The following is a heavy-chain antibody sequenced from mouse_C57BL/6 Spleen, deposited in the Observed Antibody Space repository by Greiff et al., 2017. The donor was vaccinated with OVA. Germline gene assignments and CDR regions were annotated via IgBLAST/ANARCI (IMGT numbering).Heavy chain of an antibody. CDR3: ARSLYYGSSWDFDY. CDR2: IYPGDGDT. Sequence: QVQLQQSGAELVKPGASVKISCKASGYAFSSYWMNWVKQRPGKGLEWIGQIYPGDGDTNYNGKFKGKATLTADKSSSTAYMQLSSLTSEDSAVYFCARSLYYGSSWDFDYWGQGTTLTVSS. CDR1: GYAFSSYW. V-gene: IGHV1-80*01. D-gene: IGHD1-1*01. J-gene: IGHJ2*01.